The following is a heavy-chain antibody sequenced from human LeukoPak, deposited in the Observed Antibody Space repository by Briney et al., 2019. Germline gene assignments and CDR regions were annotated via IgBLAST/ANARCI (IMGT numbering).Heavy chain of an antibody. D-gene: IGHD6-13*01. CDR1: GFTFDDYA. V-gene: IGHV3-43*02. CDR3: AKDFGSTSTYYYYGMDV. CDR2: ISGDGGST. Sequence: GGSLRLSCAASGFTFDDYAMHWVRQAPGKGLEWVSLISGDGGSTYYADSVKGRFTISRDNSKNSLYLQMNSLRTEDTALYYCAKDFGSTSTYYYYGMDVWGQGTTVTVSS. J-gene: IGHJ6*02.